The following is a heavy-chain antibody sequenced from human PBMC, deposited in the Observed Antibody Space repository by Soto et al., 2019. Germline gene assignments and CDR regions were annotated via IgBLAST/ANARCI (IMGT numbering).Heavy chain of an antibody. J-gene: IGHJ4*02. CDR3: SKVVVGATSHSDFDS. Sequence: SETLSLTCTVSGGSIANNNYFWGWVRQPPGKGLEWIGSAAYSGGTYKNPSLKSRVTVSVDTSKNQFSLKLTSVTAADTAVYYCSKVVVGATSHSDFDSWGQGTLVTVSS. CDR1: GGSIANNNYF. V-gene: IGHV4-39*01. D-gene: IGHD2-15*01. CDR2: AAYSGGT.